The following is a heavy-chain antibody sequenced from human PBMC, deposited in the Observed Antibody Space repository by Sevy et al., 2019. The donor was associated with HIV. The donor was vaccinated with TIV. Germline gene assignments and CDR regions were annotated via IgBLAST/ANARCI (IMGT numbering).Heavy chain of an antibody. J-gene: IGHJ6*02. V-gene: IGHV3-30*18. Sequence: GGSLRLSCAASGYIFSSYGIHWVRQAPGKGLEWVAFLSYDERNKYYADSVKGRFTISGDSSKNTFYLQMNNLRADDTAVYYCAKDRDVLLVPSTMRDEYPGYGMDVWSQGTTVTVSS. CDR3: AKDRDVLLVPSTMRDEYPGYGMDV. D-gene: IGHD2-2*01. CDR2: LSYDERNK. CDR1: GYIFSSYG.